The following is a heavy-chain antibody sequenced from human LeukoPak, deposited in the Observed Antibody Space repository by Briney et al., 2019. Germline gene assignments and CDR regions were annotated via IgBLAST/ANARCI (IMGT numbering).Heavy chain of an antibody. V-gene: IGHV3-21*01. CDR1: GFTFSTYS. CDR2: ISSSSSYI. D-gene: IGHD2-2*01. Sequence: GGSLRLSCAASGFTFSTYSMNWVRQAPGEGLEWVSSISSSSSYIYYADSLKGRFTISRDNAKNSLYLQMNSLRAEDRAVYYCARIQLNSYYYYMDVWGKGTTVTVSS. CDR3: ARIQLNSYYYYMDV. J-gene: IGHJ6*03.